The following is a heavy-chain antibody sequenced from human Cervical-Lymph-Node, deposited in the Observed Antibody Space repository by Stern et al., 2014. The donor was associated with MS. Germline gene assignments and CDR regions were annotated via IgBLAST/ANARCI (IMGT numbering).Heavy chain of an antibody. CDR3: ARESALVTGFDY. CDR1: GFTFSSYW. J-gene: IGHJ4*02. CDR2: INSDGSFP. D-gene: IGHD3-16*01. Sequence: QLVESGGGLVQPGESLRLSCAASGFTFSSYWMHWVRQAPGKGLVWVSRINSDGSFPSYADSVKGRFTISRDNAKNTLYLQMNSLRAEDTAVYYCARESALVTGFDYWGQGTLVTVSS. V-gene: IGHV3-74*01.